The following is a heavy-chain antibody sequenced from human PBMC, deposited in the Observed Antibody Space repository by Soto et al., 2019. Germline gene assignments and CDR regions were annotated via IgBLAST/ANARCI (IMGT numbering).Heavy chain of an antibody. CDR1: GFTFNSHA. D-gene: IGHD3-9*01. Sequence: QVQLVESGGGVVQPGRSLRLSCAASGFTFNSHALHWVRQAPGKGLEWVATVSSDGRSKFYPDSVKGRFTGSRDNSKNTLYLQMNSLRAEDTALYYCVKDFNFRSYDIWTAFLDSWGQGTLVAVSS. CDR2: VSSDGRSK. CDR3: VKDFNFRSYDIWTAFLDS. J-gene: IGHJ4*02. V-gene: IGHV3-30*18.